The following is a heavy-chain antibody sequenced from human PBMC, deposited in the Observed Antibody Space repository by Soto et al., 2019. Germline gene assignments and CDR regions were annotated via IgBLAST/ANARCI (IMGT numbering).Heavy chain of an antibody. Sequence: EVQLLESGGGLVQPGESLRLSCAASGFTFSTYAMSWVRQAPGKGLERVAGTGGLETDTYYADSVRGRFTISRDNPRCALVLQMTSLRADDTAIYYCAKYRMSYNSVWDPFDIWGQGTVVIVSS. CDR1: GFTFSTYA. V-gene: IGHV3-23*01. CDR2: TGGLETDT. J-gene: IGHJ3*02. D-gene: IGHD1-26*01. CDR3: AKYRMSYNSVWDPFDI.